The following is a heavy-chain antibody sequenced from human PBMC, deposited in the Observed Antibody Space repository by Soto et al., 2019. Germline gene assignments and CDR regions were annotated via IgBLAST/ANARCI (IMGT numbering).Heavy chain of an antibody. CDR1: GFSLRTSGEA. CDR3: AHRKYDTAGDY. V-gene: IGHV2-5*02. J-gene: IGHJ4*02. Sequence: QITLKESGPTLVKPTQTLTLTCTFSGFSLRTSGEAVSWIRQPPGKALEWLALIYWDDDKRYSPSLKSKLTITKHTTKNQVVLTMTNMDPVDTATYYCAHRKYDTAGDYWGQGTLVTVSS. CDR2: IYWDDDK. D-gene: IGHD3-22*01.